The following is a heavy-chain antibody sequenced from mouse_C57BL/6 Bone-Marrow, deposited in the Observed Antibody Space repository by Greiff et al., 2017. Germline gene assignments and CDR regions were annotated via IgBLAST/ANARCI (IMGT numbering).Heavy chain of an antibody. V-gene: IGHV1-22*01. CDR3: ARVYYDYGGGDYYAMDY. Sequence: EVQLQQSGPELVKPGASVKMSCKASGYTFTDYNMHWVKQSHGKSLEWIGYINPNNGGTSYNQKFKGKATLTVNKSSSTAYMELRSLTSEDSAVYYCARVYYDYGGGDYYAMDYWGQGTSVTVSS. D-gene: IGHD2-4*01. CDR1: GYTFTDYN. J-gene: IGHJ4*01. CDR2: INPNNGGT.